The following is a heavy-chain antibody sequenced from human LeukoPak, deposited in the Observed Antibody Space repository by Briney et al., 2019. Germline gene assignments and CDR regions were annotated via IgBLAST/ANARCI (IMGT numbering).Heavy chain of an antibody. J-gene: IGHJ4*02. CDR3: ARPSNLLDSTSPFDC. Sequence: SETLSLTCTVSGGSISSYYWSWIRQPPGKGLEWIGYIYYSGSTNYNPSLKSRVTISVGTSKNQFSLKLSSVTAADTAVYYCARPSNLLDSTSPFDCWGQGTMVTVSS. D-gene: IGHD2-15*01. V-gene: IGHV4-59*01. CDR1: GGSISSYY. CDR2: IYYSGST.